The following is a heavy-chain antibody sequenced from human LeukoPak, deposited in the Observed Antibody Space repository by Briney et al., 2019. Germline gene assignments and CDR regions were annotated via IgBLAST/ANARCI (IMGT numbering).Heavy chain of an antibody. J-gene: IGHJ5*02. V-gene: IGHV3-66*01. CDR3: ARDPPAVRTNTYA. CDR1: GFTVSNNY. D-gene: IGHD4/OR15-4a*01. Sequence: GGSLRLSCAASGFTVSNNYMNWVRQAPGKGLEWVSLTYSGGDTHYADSVKGRFTISRDSSKNTLYLQMNSLRAEDTAVYYCARDPPAVRTNTYAWGQGTLVTVSS. CDR2: TYSGGDT.